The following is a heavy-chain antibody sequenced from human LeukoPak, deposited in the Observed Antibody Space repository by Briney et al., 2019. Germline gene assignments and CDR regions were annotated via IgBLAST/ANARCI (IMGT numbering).Heavy chain of an antibody. CDR1: GFTFSDNY. Sequence: GSLRLSCAASGFTFSDNYMSWIRQPPGKGLEWIGYVYDSGSPKYNPSLMSRVTISLHTSKNQFSLKLNSVTAADTAVYYCARDFFASSASFVAFDIWGPGTMVTVSS. D-gene: IGHD2/OR15-2a*01. CDR2: VYDSGSP. J-gene: IGHJ3*02. V-gene: IGHV4-59*01. CDR3: ARDFFASSASFVAFDI.